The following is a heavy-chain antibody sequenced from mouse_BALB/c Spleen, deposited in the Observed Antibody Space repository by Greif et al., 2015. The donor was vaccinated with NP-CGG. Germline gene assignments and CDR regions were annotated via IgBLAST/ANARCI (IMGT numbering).Heavy chain of an antibody. V-gene: IGHV2-2*02. CDR1: GFSLTSYG. CDR2: IWSGGST. CDR3: ARPSHYYGRYAMDY. J-gene: IGHJ4*01. Sequence: VQLQQSGPGLVQPSQSLSITCTVSGFSLTSYGVHWVRQSPGKGLEWLGVIWSGGSTDYNAAFISRLSISKDNSKSXVFFKMNSLQANDTAIYYCARPSHYYGRYAMDYWGQGTSVTVSS. D-gene: IGHD1-2*01.